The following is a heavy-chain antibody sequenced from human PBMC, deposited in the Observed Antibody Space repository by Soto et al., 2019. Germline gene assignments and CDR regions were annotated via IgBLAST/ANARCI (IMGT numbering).Heavy chain of an antibody. CDR3: ARAAIHGSSWYFWFDP. D-gene: IGHD6-13*01. CDR1: GGTFSRHA. J-gene: IGHJ5*02. V-gene: IGHV1-69*13. CDR2: IIPLFGTT. Sequence: SVKVSCKTSGGTFSRHAINWVRQAPGQGLEWMGGIIPLFGTTNYAQKFKGRVTISADESSSTAYMELSSLTSEDAAVYYCARAAIHGSSWYFWFDPWGQGTLVTVSS.